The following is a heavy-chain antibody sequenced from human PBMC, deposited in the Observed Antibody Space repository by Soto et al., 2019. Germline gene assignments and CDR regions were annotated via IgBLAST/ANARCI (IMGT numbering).Heavy chain of an antibody. V-gene: IGHV3-66*01. J-gene: IGHJ6*03. CDR3: ARVGYSSSWYYYYYYMDV. CDR1: GFTVSSNY. Sequence: GGSLRLSCAASGFTVSSNYMSWVRQAPGKGLEWVSVIYSGGSTYYADSVKGRFTISRDNSKNTLYLQMNSLRAEDTAVYYCARVGYSSSWYYYYYYMDVWGKGTTVTVSS. D-gene: IGHD6-13*01. CDR2: IYSGGST.